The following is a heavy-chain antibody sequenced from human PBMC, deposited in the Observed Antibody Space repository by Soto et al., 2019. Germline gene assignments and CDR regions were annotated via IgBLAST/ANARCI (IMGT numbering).Heavy chain of an antibody. CDR3: AKDISPTYYDILTGYYDEGYFFAY. J-gene: IGHJ4*02. CDR1: GFTFDDYV. V-gene: IGHV3-9*01. D-gene: IGHD3-9*01. CDR2: ISWNSGSI. Sequence: GGSLRLSCAASGFTFDDYVMHWVRQAPGKGLEWVSGISWNSGSIGYADSVKGRFTISRDNAKNSLYLQMNSLRAEDTALYYCAKDISPTYYDILTGYYDEGYFFAYCGQGTRVTGSS.